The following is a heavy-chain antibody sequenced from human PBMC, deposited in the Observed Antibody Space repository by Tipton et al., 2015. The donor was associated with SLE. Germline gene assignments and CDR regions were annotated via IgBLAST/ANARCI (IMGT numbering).Heavy chain of an antibody. D-gene: IGHD3-22*01. CDR1: GGSISSSSYY. CDR2: IYYSGST. V-gene: IGHV4-39*07. CDR3: ARGPFYDSSGYYGGLDY. Sequence: TLSLTCTVSGGSISSSSYYWGWIRQPPGKGLEWIGSIYYSGSTYYNPSLKSRVTISVDTSKNQFSLKLSSVTAAGTAVYYCARGPFYDSSGYYGGLDYWGQGTLVTVSS. J-gene: IGHJ4*02.